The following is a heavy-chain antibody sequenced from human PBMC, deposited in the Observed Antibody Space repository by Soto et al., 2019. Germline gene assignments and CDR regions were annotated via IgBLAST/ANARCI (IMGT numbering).Heavy chain of an antibody. D-gene: IGHD6-13*01. CDR2: INHSGST. V-gene: IGHV4-34*01. J-gene: IGHJ5*02. CDR1: GGSFSGYY. CDR3: ARTYSSSWYRGHGNWFDP. Sequence: SETLSLTCAVYGGSFSGYYWSWIRQPPGKGLEWIGEINHSGSTNYNPSLKSRVTISVDTSKNQFSLKLSSVTAADTAVYYCARTYSSSWYRGHGNWFDPWGQGTLVTVSS.